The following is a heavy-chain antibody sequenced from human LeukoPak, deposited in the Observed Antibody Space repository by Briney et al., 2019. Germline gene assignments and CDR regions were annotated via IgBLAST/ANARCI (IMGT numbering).Heavy chain of an antibody. D-gene: IGHD3-10*01. J-gene: IGHJ6*02. CDR2: IYYSGST. CDR3: ARDPRSEDSFGYYYYGMDV. Sequence: PSETLSLTCTVSGGSISGSSYYWDWIRQPPGKGLEWIGSIYYSGSTYYNPSLKSRVTISVDTSKNQFSLKLSSVTAADTAVYYCARDPRSEDSFGYYYYGMDVWGQGTTVTVSS. V-gene: IGHV4-39*07. CDR1: GGSISGSSYY.